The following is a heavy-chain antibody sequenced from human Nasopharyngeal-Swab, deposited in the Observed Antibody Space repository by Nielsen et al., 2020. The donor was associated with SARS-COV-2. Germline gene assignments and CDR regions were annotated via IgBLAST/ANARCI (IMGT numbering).Heavy chain of an antibody. CDR2: IYPGDSDT. D-gene: IGHD4-17*01. CDR1: GHSFSNYW. V-gene: IGHV5-51*01. J-gene: IGHJ3*01. Sequence: GESLKISCQGSGHSFSNYWIAWVRQMPGKGLEWMGIIYPGDSDTRYSPSIQGQVTISADKSISTAYLQWSSLKASDTAIYYCARQRTTLTLGRAFDLWGQGTMVTVSS. CDR3: ARQRTTLTLGRAFDL.